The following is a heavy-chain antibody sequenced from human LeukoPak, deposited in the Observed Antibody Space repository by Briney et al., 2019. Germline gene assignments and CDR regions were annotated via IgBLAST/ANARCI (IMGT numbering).Heavy chain of an antibody. V-gene: IGHV3-30*02. D-gene: IGHD3-22*01. Sequence: GGSLRLSCAASGFTFSSYGMHWVRQAPGKGLEWVAFIRYDGSNKYYADSVKGRFTISRDNSKNTLYLQMNSLRSEDTAVYYCATDLMDYYDSSGYYRLDYWGQGTLVTVSS. J-gene: IGHJ4*02. CDR2: IRYDGSNK. CDR1: GFTFSSYG. CDR3: ATDLMDYYDSSGYYRLDY.